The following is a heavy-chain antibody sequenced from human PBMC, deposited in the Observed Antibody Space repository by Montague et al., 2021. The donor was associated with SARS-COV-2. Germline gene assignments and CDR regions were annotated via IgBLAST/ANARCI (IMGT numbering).Heavy chain of an antibody. V-gene: IGHV4-59*08. CDR1: GGSIRSYS. Sequence: SETLSLTCTVSGGSIRSYSWSWIRQPPGKGLEWIGSIFYSGSTNYNPSLKSRVTISVDTSKKQFSLKLSSVTAADTAVYYCARLGLGGYDILTGYYQSGMDVWGQGTTVTVSS. CDR2: IFYSGST. D-gene: IGHD3-9*01. CDR3: ARLGLGGYDILTGYYQSGMDV. J-gene: IGHJ6*02.